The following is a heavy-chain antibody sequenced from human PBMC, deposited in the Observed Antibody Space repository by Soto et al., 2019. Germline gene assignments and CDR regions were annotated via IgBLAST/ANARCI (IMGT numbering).Heavy chain of an antibody. D-gene: IGHD2-21*02. V-gene: IGHV3-30*18. J-gene: IGHJ3*02. CDR1: GFTFSSYG. CDR2: ISYDGSNK. CDR3: AKGYGMVVTAIVDAFDI. Sequence: PGGSLRLSCAASGFTFSSYGMHWVRQAPGKGLEWVAVISYDGSNKYYADSVKGRFTISRDNSKNTLHLQMNSLRAEDTAVYYCAKGYGMVVTAIVDAFDIWGQGTMVTVSS.